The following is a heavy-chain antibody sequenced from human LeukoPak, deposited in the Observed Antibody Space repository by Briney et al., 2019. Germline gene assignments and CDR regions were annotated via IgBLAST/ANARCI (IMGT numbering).Heavy chain of an antibody. D-gene: IGHD2-21*02. CDR2: ISETGRTT. Sequence: GGSLRISCAASGFSFDAMSWARQAPGKGLEWVSGISETGRTTSYTDSVKGRFTISRDNSKNTLHLQMNRLRAEDTALYYCAKDHDNTDYYYYFDSWGQGTLVTVSS. J-gene: IGHJ4*02. CDR1: GFSFDA. CDR3: AKDHDNTDYYYYFDS. V-gene: IGHV3-23*01.